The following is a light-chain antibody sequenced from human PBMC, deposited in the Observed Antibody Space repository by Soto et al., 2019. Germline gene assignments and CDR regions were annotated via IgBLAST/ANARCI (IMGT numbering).Light chain of an antibody. CDR1: QSISGSY. J-gene: IGKJ4*01. Sequence: EIVLTQSPGTLSLSPGERATLSCTASQSISGSYLAWYQQKPGQAPRVVIYGVSRRATGIPDRFSGCGSGTDFTLTISRLEPEDFAVYYCQQYDNSPLTFGGGTKVEVK. V-gene: IGKV3-20*01. CDR2: GVS. CDR3: QQYDNSPLT.